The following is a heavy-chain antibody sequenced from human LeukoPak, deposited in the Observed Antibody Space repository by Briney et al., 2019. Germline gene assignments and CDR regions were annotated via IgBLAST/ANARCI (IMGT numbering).Heavy chain of an antibody. Sequence: PSETLSLTCGVSGGSITSNWWSWVRQPPGKGLEWIGEIYHTGNTNYNPSLKSRVIISVDKSKSQFSLKLSSVNAADTAVYYCARNGGNSDYDYWGQGTLVTVSA. CDR2: IYHTGNT. V-gene: IGHV4/OR15-8*01. CDR3: ARNGGNSDYDY. CDR1: GGSITSNW. D-gene: IGHD4-23*01. J-gene: IGHJ4*02.